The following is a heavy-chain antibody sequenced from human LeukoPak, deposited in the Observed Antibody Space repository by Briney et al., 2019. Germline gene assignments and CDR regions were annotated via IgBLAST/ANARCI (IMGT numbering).Heavy chain of an antibody. CDR3: ARTDYDTLDY. Sequence: SETVSLTCTVSGGSISSYYWSWLRQPPGKGLEWIGYIYYSGSTNYNPSLKSRVTISVDTSKNQFSLKLSSVTAADTAVYYCARTDYDTLDYWGQGTLVTVSS. D-gene: IGHD3-9*01. V-gene: IGHV4-59*01. CDR2: IYYSGST. CDR1: GGSISSYY. J-gene: IGHJ4*02.